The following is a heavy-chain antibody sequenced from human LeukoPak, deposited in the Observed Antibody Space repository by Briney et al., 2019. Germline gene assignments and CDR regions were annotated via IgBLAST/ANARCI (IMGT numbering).Heavy chain of an antibody. CDR3: ARVSVRFPAGYFDY. J-gene: IGHJ4*02. D-gene: IGHD3-10*01. V-gene: IGHV3-21*01. Sequence: GGSLRLSCAASGFTFSSYSMNWVRQAPGKGLGWVSSISSSSSYIYYADSVKGRFTISRDNAKNSLYLQMNSLRAEDTAVYYCARVSVRFPAGYFDYWGQGTLVTVSS. CDR1: GFTFSSYS. CDR2: ISSSSSYI.